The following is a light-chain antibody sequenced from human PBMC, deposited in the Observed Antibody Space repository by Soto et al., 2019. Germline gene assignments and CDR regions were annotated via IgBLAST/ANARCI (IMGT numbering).Light chain of an antibody. CDR2: GAS. Sequence: EIVLTQSPGTLYLSPGARATLSCRASQSVSSSYLAWYQQKPGQAPRLLIYGASSRATGIPDRFSGSGSGTDLALTISRLEPEDFAVYYCQQYGGSPLTFGGGTKVEIK. CDR1: QSVSSSY. V-gene: IGKV3-20*01. J-gene: IGKJ4*01. CDR3: QQYGGSPLT.